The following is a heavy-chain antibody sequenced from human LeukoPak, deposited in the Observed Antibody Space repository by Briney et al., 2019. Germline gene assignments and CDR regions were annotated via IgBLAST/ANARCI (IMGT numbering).Heavy chain of an antibody. CDR2: ISYDGSNK. Sequence: PGRSLRLSCAASGFTFSSYATHWVRQAPGKGPEWVAVISYDGSNKYYADSVKGRFTISRDNSKNTLYLQMNSLRAEDTAVYYCARDNYYDSSGYLEYWGQGTLVTVSS. J-gene: IGHJ4*02. CDR3: ARDNYYDSSGYLEY. CDR1: GFTFSSYA. V-gene: IGHV3-30-3*01. D-gene: IGHD3-22*01.